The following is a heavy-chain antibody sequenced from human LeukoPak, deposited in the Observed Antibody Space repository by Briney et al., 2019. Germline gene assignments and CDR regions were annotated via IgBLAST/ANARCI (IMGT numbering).Heavy chain of an antibody. D-gene: IGHD3-10*01. V-gene: IGHV4-38-2*01. Sequence: PSETLSLTCAVFGYSISRRYYWGWIRQPPGKGLEWIGSIYHSGSTYYNPSLKSRVTTSVDTSQSQFSLKLSSVTAAHTAVYYCARQGKYYYGSGSEHNWFDPWGQGTLVTVSS. CDR1: GYSISRRYY. J-gene: IGHJ5*02. CDR2: IYHSGST. CDR3: ARQGKYYYGSGSEHNWFDP.